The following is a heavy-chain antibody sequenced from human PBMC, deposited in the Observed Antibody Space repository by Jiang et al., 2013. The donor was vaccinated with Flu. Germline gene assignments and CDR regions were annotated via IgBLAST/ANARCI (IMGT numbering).Heavy chain of an antibody. CDR1: GGPIRGHY. CDR3: AKNGNTTSPGFRY. D-gene: IGHD1/OR15-1a*01. V-gene: IGHV4-59*11. J-gene: IGHJ4*02. Sequence: PGLVKPSQTLSLTCTVSGGPIRGHYWSWIRQPPGKGLEWIGYIYYNGTSTSNPSLNSRVTMSVDTSQNQFSLNVGSVTAADTAVYYCAKNGNTTSPGFRYWGQGTLVTVSS. CDR2: IYYNGTS.